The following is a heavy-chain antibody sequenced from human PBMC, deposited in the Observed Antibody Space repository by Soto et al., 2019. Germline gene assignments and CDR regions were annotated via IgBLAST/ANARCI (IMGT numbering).Heavy chain of an antibody. CDR2: MNPNSGNT. J-gene: IGHJ3*02. Sequence: QVQMVQSGAEVKKPGASVKVSCRASGYSFTSYDVNWVRQATGQGLEWMGWMNPNSGNTAFAQKFQGRVTRTMDTPISTAYMELSGLRSEATAVYYCARYPYTSYCSDGSCSYDAFDIWGQGTVVTVSS. CDR3: ARYPYTSYCSDGSCSYDAFDI. D-gene: IGHD2-15*01. CDR1: GYSFTSYD. V-gene: IGHV1-8*01.